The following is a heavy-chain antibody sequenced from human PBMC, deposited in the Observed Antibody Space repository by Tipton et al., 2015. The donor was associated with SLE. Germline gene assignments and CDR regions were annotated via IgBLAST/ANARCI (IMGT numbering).Heavy chain of an antibody. CDR1: GDSISSSYYY. CDR3: ARTNLQGSLVDWYFDL. CDR2: IYYSGST. D-gene: IGHD5-24*01. V-gene: IGHV4-39*01. Sequence: TLSLTCTVSGDSISSSYYYWGWIRQPPGKGLEWIGHIYYSGSTYYIPSLKSRITISVDTSKNQFSLNLSSVTAADTAVYYCARTNLQGSLVDWYFDLWGRGTLVTVSS. J-gene: IGHJ2*01.